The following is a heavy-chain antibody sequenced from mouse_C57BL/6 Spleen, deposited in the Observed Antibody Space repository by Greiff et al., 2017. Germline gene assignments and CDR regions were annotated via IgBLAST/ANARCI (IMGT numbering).Heavy chain of an antibody. D-gene: IGHD1-1*01. CDR2: INPGSGGT. J-gene: IGHJ4*01. CDR1: GYAFTNYL. V-gene: IGHV1-54*01. Sequence: VQLQQSGAELVRPGTSVKVSCKASGYAFTNYLIEWVKQRPGQGLEWIGVINPGSGGTNYNEKFKGKATLTADKSSSTAYMQLSSLTSEDYAVYFCARRAVVEDYAMDYWGQGTSVTVSS. CDR3: ARRAVVEDYAMDY.